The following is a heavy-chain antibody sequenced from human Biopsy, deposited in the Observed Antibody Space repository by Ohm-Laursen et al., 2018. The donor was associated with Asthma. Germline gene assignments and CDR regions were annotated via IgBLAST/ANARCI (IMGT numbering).Heavy chain of an antibody. D-gene: IGHD2-2*01. CDR3: ARKAGSCISRTCYSLDF. Sequence: SVKVSCKSLGGTFNTYVIGWVRQDPGQGLGWMGGINSVFGTTTYPQEFQDRVTITADDSTSTVYMELSSLRSEDTAVYYCARKAGSCISRTCYSLDFWGQGTLVTVSS. V-gene: IGHV1-69*13. CDR2: INSVFGTT. J-gene: IGHJ4*02. CDR1: GGTFNTYV.